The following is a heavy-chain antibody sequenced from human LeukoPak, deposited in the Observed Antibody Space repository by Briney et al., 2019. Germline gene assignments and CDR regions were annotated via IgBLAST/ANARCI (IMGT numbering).Heavy chain of an antibody. CDR3: ARHGGVTQGADWFDP. V-gene: IGHV4-38-2*01. CDR2: IYHSGST. D-gene: IGHD4-23*01. J-gene: IGHJ5*02. Sequence: SETLSLTCAVSGYSISSGYYRGWIRQPPGKGLEWIGSIYHSGSTYYNPSLKSRVTISVDTSKNQFSLKLSSVTAADTAVYYCARHGGVTQGADWFDPWGQGTLVTVSS. CDR1: GYSISSGYY.